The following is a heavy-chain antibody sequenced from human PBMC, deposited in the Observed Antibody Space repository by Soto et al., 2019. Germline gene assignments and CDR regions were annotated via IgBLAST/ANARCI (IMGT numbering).Heavy chain of an antibody. Sequence: SETLSLTCTVSGGSISSYYWSWIRQPPGKGLEWIGYIYYSGNTNYNPSLESRVTISVDTSKNQFSLKLSSVTAADTAVYYCGRGEVDRYNWNYGIDYWGQGTLVTVSS. D-gene: IGHD1-7*01. CDR3: GRGEVDRYNWNYGIDY. J-gene: IGHJ4*02. V-gene: IGHV4-59*01. CDR2: IYYSGNT. CDR1: GGSISSYY.